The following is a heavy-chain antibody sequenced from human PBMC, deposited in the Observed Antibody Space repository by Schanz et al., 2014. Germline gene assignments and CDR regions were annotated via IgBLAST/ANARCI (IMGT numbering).Heavy chain of an antibody. D-gene: IGHD6-6*01. V-gene: IGHV3-23*04. CDR3: ARSPSARPLGFFDY. J-gene: IGHJ4*02. Sequence: EVQLVESGGGLVQPGGSLRLSCAASGFTFNNYDMNWVRLVPGKGLECVSGISGGGGSAYYADSVKGRFTISRDNAKNSLHLQMNSLRDEDTAMYYCARSPSARPLGFFDYWGQGTLVTVSS. CDR2: ISGGGGSA. CDR1: GFTFNNYD.